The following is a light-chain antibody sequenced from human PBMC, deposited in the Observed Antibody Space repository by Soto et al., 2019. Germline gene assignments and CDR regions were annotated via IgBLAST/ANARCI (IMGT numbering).Light chain of an antibody. CDR2: LGS. V-gene: IGKV2-28*01. CDR1: QSLLHTNGYNY. Sequence: DIVMTQSPLSLPVTPGEPASISCRSSQSLLHTNGYNYLDWYLQKPGQSPQLLISLGSNRASGVPDRFSGSGSGTVFTLKISRVEAEDVGVYYCMQTLQTPYTLGQGTKLEIK. CDR3: MQTLQTPYT. J-gene: IGKJ2*01.